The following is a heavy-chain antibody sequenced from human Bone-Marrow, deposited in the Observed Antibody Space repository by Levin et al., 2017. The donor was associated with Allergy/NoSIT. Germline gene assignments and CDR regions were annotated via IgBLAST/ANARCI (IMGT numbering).Heavy chain of an antibody. V-gene: IGHV3-21*01. D-gene: IGHD1-1*01. CDR2: ISNVGSYT. Sequence: PGGSLRLSCAASGFTFRTFSMNWVRQAPGKGLEWVSSISNVGSYTSYADSVKGRFTISRDNAKNALYLQMHSLRAEDTAVYYCARDRGATGTIQFWGQGTLVTVSS. J-gene: IGHJ4*02. CDR1: GFTFRTFS. CDR3: ARDRGATGTIQF.